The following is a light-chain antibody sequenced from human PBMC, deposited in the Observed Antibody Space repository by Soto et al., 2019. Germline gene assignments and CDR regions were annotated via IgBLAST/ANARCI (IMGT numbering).Light chain of an antibody. J-gene: IGLJ2*01. CDR2: STS. V-gene: IGLV7-43*01. Sequence: QAVVTQEASLTVSPGGTVTLTCASSTGAVTSDFHPVWLQQRPGQTPRALIYSTSIKYSWTPARFSGSLVGGKAALTLSGVQPEDEADYYCLLYYGHIRIFGGGTKLTVL. CDR3: LLYYGHIRI. CDR1: TGAVTSDFH.